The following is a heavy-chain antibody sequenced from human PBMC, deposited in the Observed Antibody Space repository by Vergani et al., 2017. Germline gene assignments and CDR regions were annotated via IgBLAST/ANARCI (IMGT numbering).Heavy chain of an antibody. CDR3: ARGDYGILTGYRY. Sequence: QVQVVQSGAEVKKSGASVKVSCKTSGYTFSNYYMHWVRQAPGQGLEWMGRINPSGGHTNYAQKFQGRVTMTRDTSKSTVYMELSSLRSEDTAIYYCARGDYGILTGYRYWGQGTLVTVSA. CDR2: INPSGGHT. CDR1: GYTFSNYY. D-gene: IGHD3-9*01. V-gene: IGHV1-46*03. J-gene: IGHJ4*02.